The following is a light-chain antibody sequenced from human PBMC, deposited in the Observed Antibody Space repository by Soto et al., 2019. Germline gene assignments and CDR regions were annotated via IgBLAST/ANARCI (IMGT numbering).Light chain of an antibody. J-gene: IGKJ2*01. V-gene: IGKV3-11*01. Sequence: EIVLTQSPATLSLSPGERATLSCRASQSVSSYLAWYQQKPGQAPRLLIYDASNRATGIPARFSGSGSGTDFTLAIGSLEPEDFAVYYCQRRSNWPPVYTCGQGTKLEIK. CDR3: QRRSNWPPVYT. CDR2: DAS. CDR1: QSVSSY.